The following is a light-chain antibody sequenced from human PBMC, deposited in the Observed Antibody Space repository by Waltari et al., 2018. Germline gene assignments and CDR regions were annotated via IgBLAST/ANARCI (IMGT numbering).Light chain of an antibody. CDR2: YAN. CDR3: QQGNSYPRT. J-gene: IGKJ1*01. Sequence: SVGDRVTITCRASQGISSYLNWYQQKPGKAPKLLIYYANSLASGVPSRFSGSGSGTEFTLTISSLQPEDFATYYCQQGNSYPRTFGQGTKVEIK. V-gene: IGKV1-13*02. CDR1: QGISSY.